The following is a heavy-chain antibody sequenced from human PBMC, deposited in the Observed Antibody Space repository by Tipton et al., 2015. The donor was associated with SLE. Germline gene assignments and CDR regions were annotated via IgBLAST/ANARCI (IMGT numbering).Heavy chain of an antibody. V-gene: IGHV4-39*07. J-gene: IGHJ4*02. CDR3: ARDLIRAGYFDY. CDR2: IYYSGIT. D-gene: IGHD3-10*01. Sequence: TLSLTCTVSGGSISSSSYYWGWIRQPPGKGLEWIGSIYYSGITYYNPSLKSRVTISVDTSKNQFSLKLSSVTAADTAVYYCARDLIRAGYFDYWGQGTLVTVSS. CDR1: GGSISSSSYY.